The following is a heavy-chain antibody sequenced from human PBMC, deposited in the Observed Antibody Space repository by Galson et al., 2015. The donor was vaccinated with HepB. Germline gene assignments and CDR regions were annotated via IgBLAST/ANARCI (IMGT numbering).Heavy chain of an antibody. CDR2: IKSKTDGGTT. Sequence: SLRLSCAASGFTFSNAWMSWVRQAPGKGLEWVGRIKSKTDGGTTDYAAPVKGRFTISRDDSKNTLYLQMNSLKTEDTAVYYCTTKADRTSPYYFDYWGQGTLVTVSS. D-gene: IGHD6-25*01. CDR3: TTKADRTSPYYFDY. CDR1: GFTFSNAW. J-gene: IGHJ4*02. V-gene: IGHV3-15*01.